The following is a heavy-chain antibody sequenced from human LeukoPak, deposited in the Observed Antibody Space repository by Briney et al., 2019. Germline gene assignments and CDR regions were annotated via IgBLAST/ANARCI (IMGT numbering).Heavy chain of an antibody. Sequence: ASVKVSCKASGHTFTGYYMHWVRQAPGQGLEWMGWINPNSGGTNSAQKFQGRVTMTRDTSISTAYMELSRLTSDDTAVYYCARAQYSYDTTGPFDWYFDLWGRGTLVTVSS. V-gene: IGHV1-2*02. J-gene: IGHJ2*01. CDR3: ARAQYSYDTTGPFDWYFDL. CDR2: INPNSGGT. CDR1: GHTFTGYY. D-gene: IGHD3-22*01.